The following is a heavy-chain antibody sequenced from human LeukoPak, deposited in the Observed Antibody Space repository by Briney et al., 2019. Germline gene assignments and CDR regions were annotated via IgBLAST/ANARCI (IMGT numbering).Heavy chain of an antibody. Sequence: PGGSLRLSCAASGFTFSSYAMHWVRQAPGKGLEWVAVISYDGSNKYYADSVKGRFTISRDNSKNTLYLQMNSLRAEDTAVYYCARSSAGSFDYWGQGTLVTVSS. CDR2: ISYDGSNK. CDR3: ARSSAGSFDY. D-gene: IGHD6-19*01. J-gene: IGHJ4*02. CDR1: GFTFSSYA. V-gene: IGHV3-30-3*01.